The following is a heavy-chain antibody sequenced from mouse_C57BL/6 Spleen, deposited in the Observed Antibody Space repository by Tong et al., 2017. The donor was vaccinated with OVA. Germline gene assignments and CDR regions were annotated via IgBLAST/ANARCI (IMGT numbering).Heavy chain of an antibody. D-gene: IGHD2-1*01. J-gene: IGHJ4*01. CDR2: ISSGSSTI. CDR3: ARRLYYGNYYYAMDY. CDR1: GFTFSDYG. Sequence: EVQLQESGGGLVKPGGSLKLSCAASGFTFSDYGMHWVRQAPEKGLEWVTYISSGSSTIYYADTVKGRFTISRDNAKNTLFLQMTSLRSEDTAMYYCARRLYYGNYYYAMDYWGQGTSVTVSS. V-gene: IGHV5-17*01.